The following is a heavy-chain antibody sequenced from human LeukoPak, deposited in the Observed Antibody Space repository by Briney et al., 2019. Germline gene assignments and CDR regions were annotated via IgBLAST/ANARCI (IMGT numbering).Heavy chain of an antibody. Sequence: GGSLRLSCAASGFTFSSYWMSWVRQAPGKGLEWVANIKQDGSEKYYVDSAKGRFTISRDNAKNSLYLQMNSLRAEDTAVYYCARVPLYYDFWSGFDYWGQGTLVTVSS. V-gene: IGHV3-7*01. CDR1: GFTFSSYW. CDR3: ARVPLYYDFWSGFDY. CDR2: IKQDGSEK. D-gene: IGHD3-3*01. J-gene: IGHJ4*02.